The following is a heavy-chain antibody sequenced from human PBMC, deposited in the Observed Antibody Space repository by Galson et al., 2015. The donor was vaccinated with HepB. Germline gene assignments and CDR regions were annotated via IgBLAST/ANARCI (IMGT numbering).Heavy chain of an antibody. D-gene: IGHD3-10*01. Sequence: SLRLSCAASGFTFNSYSMNWVRQAPGKGLEWVSSISSSSTYIYYADSVKGRFTISRDNAKKSLFLQVNSLTAEDTAVYYCARDLRSEGSGPYYGFDVWGQGTTVTVSS. J-gene: IGHJ6*02. CDR2: ISSSSTYI. CDR1: GFTFNSYS. CDR3: ARDLRSEGSGPYYGFDV. V-gene: IGHV3-21*01.